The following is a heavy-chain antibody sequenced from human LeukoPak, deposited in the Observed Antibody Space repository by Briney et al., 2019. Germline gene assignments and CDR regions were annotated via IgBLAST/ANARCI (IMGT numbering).Heavy chain of an antibody. J-gene: IGHJ3*02. V-gene: IGHV1-3*01. D-gene: IGHD3-22*01. CDR1: GYTFTSYA. Sequence: ASVKVSCKASGYTFTSYATHWVRQAPGQRLEWMGWINAGNGNTKYSQKFQGRVTITRDTSASTAYMELSSLRSEDTAVYYCARGGRALTMIVLREAFDIWGQGTMVTVSS. CDR3: ARGGRALTMIVLREAFDI. CDR2: INAGNGNT.